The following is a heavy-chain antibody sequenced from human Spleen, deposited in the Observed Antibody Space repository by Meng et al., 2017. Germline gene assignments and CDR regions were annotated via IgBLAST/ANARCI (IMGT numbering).Heavy chain of an antibody. Sequence: QGQLGQSGAEGKKPGASVKVSCEASVYTFSDYYIHWVRQAPGQGLEWMGRINPNNGGTNYAQNFEGRATMTSDTSISTAYMELSRLRSDDTAVYYCARVEHMIGTYGDDYWGQGTLVTVSS. CDR2: INPNNGGT. J-gene: IGHJ4*02. CDR1: VYTFSDYY. V-gene: IGHV1-2*06. D-gene: IGHD1-7*01. CDR3: ARVEHMIGTYGDDY.